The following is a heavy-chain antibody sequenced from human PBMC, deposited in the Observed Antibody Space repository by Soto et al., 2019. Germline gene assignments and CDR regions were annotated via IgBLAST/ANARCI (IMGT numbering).Heavy chain of an antibody. J-gene: IGHJ4*02. CDR1: GGTFSSYT. D-gene: IGHD3-22*01. CDR3: ARWHDYYDSSGFDY. CDR2: IIPILGIA. Sequence: QVQLVQSGAEVKKPGSSVNVSCKASGGTFSSYTISWVRQAPGQGLEWMGRIIPILGIANYAQKFQGRVTITADKSTSTAYMELSSLGSEDTAVYYCARWHDYYDSSGFDYWGQGTLVTVSS. V-gene: IGHV1-69*02.